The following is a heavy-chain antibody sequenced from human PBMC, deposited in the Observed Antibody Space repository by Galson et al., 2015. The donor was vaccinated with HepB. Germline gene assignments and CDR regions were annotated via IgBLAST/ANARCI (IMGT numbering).Heavy chain of an antibody. CDR3: TGYRGI. Sequence: SLRLSCAASGFSFSNIWMGWVRQAPGKGPEWVGSIKEDGSERFYLDSGRGRFTISRGNTKNSVYLQMNNLGAEDTAVYYCTGYRGIWGQGTLVTVSS. D-gene: IGHD6-13*01. V-gene: IGHV3-7*03. CDR2: IKEDGSER. CDR1: GFSFSNIW. J-gene: IGHJ4*02.